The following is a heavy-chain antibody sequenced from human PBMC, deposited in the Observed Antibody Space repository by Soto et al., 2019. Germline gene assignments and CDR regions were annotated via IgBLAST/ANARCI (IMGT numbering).Heavy chain of an antibody. V-gene: IGHV3-33*01. CDR2: IWYDGSNK. CDR3: ARDQLYSSSWSDY. CDR1: GFTFSSYG. J-gene: IGHJ4*02. Sequence: PGGSLRLSCAASGFTFSSYGMHWVRQAPGKGLEWVAVIWYDGSNKYYADSVKGRFTISRDNSKNTLYLQMNSLRAEDTAVYYCARDQLYSSSWSDYWGQGTPVTVSS. D-gene: IGHD6-13*01.